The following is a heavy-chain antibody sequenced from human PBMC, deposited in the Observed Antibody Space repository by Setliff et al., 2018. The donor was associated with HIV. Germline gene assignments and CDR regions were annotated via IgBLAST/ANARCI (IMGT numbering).Heavy chain of an antibody. CDR2: VDPEDNNP. D-gene: IGHD6-13*01. V-gene: IGHV1-69-2*01. Sequence: ASVKVSCKASGFTFTDFYFHWVQQAPGKGLEWVGRVDPEDNNPTYAEKFRDRVTISADTSTNTAYLELRRLRPEDKAVYYCARDCRVGWVFTYGMDVWGQGTLVTVSS. J-gene: IGHJ6*02. CDR3: ARDCRVGWVFTYGMDV. CDR1: GFTFTDFY.